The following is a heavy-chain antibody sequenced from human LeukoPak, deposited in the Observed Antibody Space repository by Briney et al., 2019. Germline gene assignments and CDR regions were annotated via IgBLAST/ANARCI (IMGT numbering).Heavy chain of an antibody. V-gene: IGHV1-2*04. D-gene: IGHD6-13*01. CDR3: ASEGISSSWYDY. J-gene: IGHJ4*02. CDR1: GYTFTGYY. Sequence: ASVKVSCKASGYTFTGYYMHWVRQALGQGLEWMGWINPNSGGTNYAQKFQGWVTMTRDTSISTAYMELSRLRSDDTAVYYCASEGISSSWYDYWGQGTLVTVSS. CDR2: INPNSGGT.